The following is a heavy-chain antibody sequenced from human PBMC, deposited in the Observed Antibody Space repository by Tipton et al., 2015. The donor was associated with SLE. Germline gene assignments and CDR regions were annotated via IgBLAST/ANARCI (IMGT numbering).Heavy chain of an antibody. CDR3: ARGYCSDGVCYGFGFFDY. J-gene: IGHJ4*02. D-gene: IGHD2-8*01. CDR1: GGSFSGYY. Sequence: LRLSCAVYGGSFSGYYWSWIRQPPGKGLEWIGEINHSGSTNYSPSLKSRVTISVDTSKNQFSLKMRSVTAADTAVYFCARGYCSDGVCYGFGFFDYWGQGNLVTVSS. CDR2: INHSGST. V-gene: IGHV4-34*01.